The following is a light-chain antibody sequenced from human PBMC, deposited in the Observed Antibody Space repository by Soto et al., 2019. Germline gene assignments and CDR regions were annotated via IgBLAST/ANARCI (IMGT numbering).Light chain of an antibody. Sequence: EILLTQSPSTLSLSPGDGVTLSCRASQSVTVSSLARYQQKPCQPPSVLIYAAFTRAAADRDRFTGSGSETDLALTISRQEPEDFGVYFCQQYGDSPLTFRSGTKVDI. CDR3: QQYGDSPLT. CDR1: QSVTVSS. V-gene: IGKV3-20*01. J-gene: IGKJ3*01. CDR2: AAF.